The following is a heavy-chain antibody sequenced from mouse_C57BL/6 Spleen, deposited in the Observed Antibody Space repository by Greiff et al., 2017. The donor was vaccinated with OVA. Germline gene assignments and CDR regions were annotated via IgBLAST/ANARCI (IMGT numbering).Heavy chain of an antibody. CDR1: GYAFSSSW. CDR3: ARGRNYYGKSLYYFDY. V-gene: IGHV1-82*01. D-gene: IGHD2-1*01. CDR2: IYPGDGDT. Sequence: QVQLKQSGPELVKPGASVKISCKASGYAFSSSWMNWVKQRPGKGLEWIGRIYPGDGDTNYNGKFKGKATLTADKSSSTAYMQLSSLTSEDSAVYFCARGRNYYGKSLYYFDYWGQGTTLTVSS. J-gene: IGHJ2*01.